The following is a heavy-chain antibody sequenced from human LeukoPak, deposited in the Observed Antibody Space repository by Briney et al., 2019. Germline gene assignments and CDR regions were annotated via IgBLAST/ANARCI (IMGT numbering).Heavy chain of an antibody. V-gene: IGHV3-30*04. CDR2: ISFDGNNK. J-gene: IGHJ4*02. D-gene: IGHD5-12*01. Sequence: PGGSLRLSCTASGFTFSNYAMHWVRQAPGKGLEWMTVISFDGNNKYYEDSVKGRFTISRDNSKNTLYLQMNSLRAEDTAVYYCARTFWDKSNGYDYYFDYWGQGSLVTVSS. CDR1: GFTFSNYA. CDR3: ARTFWDKSNGYDYYFDY.